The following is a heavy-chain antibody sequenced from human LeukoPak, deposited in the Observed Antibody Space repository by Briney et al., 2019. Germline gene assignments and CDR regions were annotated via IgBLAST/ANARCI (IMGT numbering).Heavy chain of an antibody. Sequence: TGGSLRLSCAASGFTVSSNYMSWVRQAPGKGLEWVSVIYRDGSTYYADSVKGRFTISRDNSKNTLYLQMNSLKTEDTAVYYCARAVLYSNTWYHDYWGQGTLVTVSS. CDR2: IYRDGST. D-gene: IGHD6-13*01. V-gene: IGHV3-53*01. CDR1: GFTVSSNY. J-gene: IGHJ4*02. CDR3: ARAVLYSNTWYHDY.